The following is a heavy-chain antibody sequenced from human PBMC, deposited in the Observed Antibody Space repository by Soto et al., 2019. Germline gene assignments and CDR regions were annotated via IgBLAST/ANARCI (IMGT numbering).Heavy chain of an antibody. D-gene: IGHD1-26*01. CDR1: GFTFSGYG. CDR2: IRFDGSNI. CDR3: ARDGVGATTYFGYFDY. J-gene: IGHJ4*02. V-gene: IGHV3-33*01. Sequence: QVQLVESGGGVVQPGRSLRLSCAASGFTFSGYGMHWVRQAPGKGLEWVAIIRFDGSNIYYADSVKGRFTISRDNSKNTLSLQMNRLRAEDTAFYYCARDGVGATTYFGYFDYWGQGTLVTVSS.